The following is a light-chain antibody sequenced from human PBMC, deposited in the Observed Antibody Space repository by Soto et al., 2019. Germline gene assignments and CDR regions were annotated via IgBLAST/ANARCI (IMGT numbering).Light chain of an antibody. Sequence: DIQMTQSPSSVSASVGDRLTITCRASRDISNSLAWYQQTPGKAPKLLLRGASSLHRGVPSRFSGGGAGTEFSVTISSLQPEDFATYYCQQTSAFPRTFGQGTKVDIK. CDR3: QQTSAFPRT. V-gene: IGKV1-12*01. CDR1: RDISNS. J-gene: IGKJ1*01. CDR2: GAS.